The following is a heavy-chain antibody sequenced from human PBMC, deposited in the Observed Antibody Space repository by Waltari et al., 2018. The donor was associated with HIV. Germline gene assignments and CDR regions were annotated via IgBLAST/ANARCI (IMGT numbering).Heavy chain of an antibody. Sequence: QVQLHQWGAGLVKPSATLSLTCAVYGGSIHDYYWTWIRQLPGKGLEWIGEVNHSGSTNHNPSLKSRVNTSLDTSKNQFSLKLTSVTEADTAIYYCARKGQQLAPGIFDIWGQGTIVTISS. CDR1: GGSIHDYY. J-gene: IGHJ3*02. V-gene: IGHV4-34*01. D-gene: IGHD6-13*01. CDR3: ARKGQQLAPGIFDI. CDR2: VNHSGST.